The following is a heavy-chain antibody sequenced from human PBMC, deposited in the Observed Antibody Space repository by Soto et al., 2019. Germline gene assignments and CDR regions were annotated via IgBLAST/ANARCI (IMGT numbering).Heavy chain of an antibody. V-gene: IGHV4-59*08. CDR2: IYDSGTT. J-gene: IGHJ4*02. D-gene: IGHD4-17*01. Sequence: QVQLRESGPGLVRPSETLSLTCTVSGGSITGYYWSWIRQPPGKGPEWIGYIYDSGTTTYNAALKSRVTISADTSKNQFSLNLRSVTAADTAVYYCARRNYGEEGYFFDFWGQGLLVTVSS. CDR1: GGSITGYY. CDR3: ARRNYGEEGYFFDF.